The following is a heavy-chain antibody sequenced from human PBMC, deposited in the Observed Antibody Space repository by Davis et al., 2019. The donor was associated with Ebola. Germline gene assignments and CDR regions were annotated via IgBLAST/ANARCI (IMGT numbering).Heavy chain of an antibody. D-gene: IGHD3-3*01. Sequence: GESLKISCTGSGFTFTSFRMNWVRQAPGKGLEWVSGISGSGGGTKYADFVKGRFAISRDNSKNTLYLQMNSLRAEDTAVYYCAKAPGGITIFGVAKSWFDPWGQGTLVTVSS. J-gene: IGHJ5*02. CDR1: GFTFTSFR. CDR3: AKAPGGITIFGVAKSWFDP. V-gene: IGHV3-23*01. CDR2: ISGSGGGT.